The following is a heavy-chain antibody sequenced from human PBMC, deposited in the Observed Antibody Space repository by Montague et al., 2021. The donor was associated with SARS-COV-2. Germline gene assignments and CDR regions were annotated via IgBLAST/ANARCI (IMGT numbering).Heavy chain of an antibody. D-gene: IGHD6-13*01. J-gene: IGHJ5*02. CDR3: ARILVAAAGSPFDP. Sequence: PALAEPTQTLTLTCTFSGFSRSTSGMCVSWIRQPPGKALEWLARIDWDDDKYYSTSLKTRLTISKDTSKNQVVLTMTNMDPVDTATYYCARILVAAAGSPFDPWGQGTLVTVSS. V-gene: IGHV2-70*11. CDR1: GFSRSTSGMC. CDR2: IDWDDDK.